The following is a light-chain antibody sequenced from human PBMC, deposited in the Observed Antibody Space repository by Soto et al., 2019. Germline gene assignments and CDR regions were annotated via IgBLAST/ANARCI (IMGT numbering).Light chain of an antibody. CDR2: DAS. CDR3: QQCSSSPLT. Sequence: EILLTQSPGTLSLSPGERATLSCRASQSVAKNYLAWYQQKPGQAPRLLIHDASIRATGIPDRFSGSGSGTDFTLTISRLEPEDFAVYYCQQCSSSPLTFGGGTKVEIK. CDR1: QSVAKNY. J-gene: IGKJ4*01. V-gene: IGKV3-20*01.